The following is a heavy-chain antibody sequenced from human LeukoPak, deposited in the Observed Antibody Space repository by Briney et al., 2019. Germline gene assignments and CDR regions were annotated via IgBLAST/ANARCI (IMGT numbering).Heavy chain of an antibody. V-gene: IGHV4-39*07. CDR1: GGSISSNSYF. CDR2: IHYSGTT. Sequence: PSETLSLTCTVSGGSISSNSYFWGWIRQPPGKGLEWIGAIHYSGTTFHNPSLQSRVTISVDTSKNQFSLKLSSVTAADTAVYYCASKVVPAATHDYWGQGTLVTVSS. CDR3: ASKVVPAATHDY. J-gene: IGHJ4*02. D-gene: IGHD2-2*01.